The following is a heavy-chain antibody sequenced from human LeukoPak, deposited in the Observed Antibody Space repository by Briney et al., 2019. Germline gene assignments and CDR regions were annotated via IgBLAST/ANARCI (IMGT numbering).Heavy chain of an antibody. CDR3: AKIAYSSSCPRGDCYWAAFDY. CDR1: GFTFSSYA. Sequence: PGGSLRLSCAASGFTFSSYAMSWVRQAPGKGLEWVSAISGSGGSTYYADSVKGRFTISRDNSKNTLYLQMNSLRAEDTAVYYCAKIAYSSSCPRGDCYWAAFDYWGQGTLVTVSS. J-gene: IGHJ4*02. D-gene: IGHD6-13*01. V-gene: IGHV3-23*01. CDR2: ISGSGGST.